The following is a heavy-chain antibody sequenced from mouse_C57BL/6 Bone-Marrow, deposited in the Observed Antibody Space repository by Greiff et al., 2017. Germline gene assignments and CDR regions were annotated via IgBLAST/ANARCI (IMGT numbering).Heavy chain of an antibody. CDR2: ITHSGET. CDR1: GFPITSGYY. Sequence: VQVVESGPGLVKPSQSLFLTCSITGFPITSGYYWIWIRQSPGKPLEWMGYITHSGETFYNPSLQSPISITRETSKNQFFLQLNSVTTEDTAMYYCAGGAYYSNYVWFAYWGQGTLVTVSA. CDR3: AGGAYYSNYVWFAY. J-gene: IGHJ3*01. D-gene: IGHD2-5*01. V-gene: IGHV12-3*01.